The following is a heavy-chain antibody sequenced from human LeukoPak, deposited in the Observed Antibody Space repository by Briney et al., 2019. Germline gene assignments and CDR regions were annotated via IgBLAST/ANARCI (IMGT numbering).Heavy chain of an antibody. J-gene: IGHJ4*02. CDR3: ARLVRSGATPYDY. D-gene: IGHD1-26*01. V-gene: IGHV4-59*08. CDR2: IYYSGST. CDR1: VGSISSYY. Sequence: SETLSLTCTVSVGSISSYYWSWIRQPPGKGLEWIGDIYYSGSTNYNPSLKSRVTISVDTSKTQFSLKLSSVTAADTAVYYCARLVRSGATPYDYWGQGTLVTVSS.